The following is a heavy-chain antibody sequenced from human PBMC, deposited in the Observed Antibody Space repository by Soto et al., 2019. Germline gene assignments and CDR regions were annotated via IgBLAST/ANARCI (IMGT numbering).Heavy chain of an antibody. Sequence: SETLSLTCAVSGYSISSGYYWGWIRQPPGKGLEWIGSIYHSGSTFYNPSLKSRVTISVDTSKNQFSLKLTSVTAADTAVYYCARATNPTTVTTPWFDPWGQGTLVTVSS. D-gene: IGHD4-17*01. CDR3: ARATNPTTVTTPWFDP. J-gene: IGHJ5*02. V-gene: IGHV4-38-2*01. CDR1: GYSISSGYY. CDR2: IYHSGST.